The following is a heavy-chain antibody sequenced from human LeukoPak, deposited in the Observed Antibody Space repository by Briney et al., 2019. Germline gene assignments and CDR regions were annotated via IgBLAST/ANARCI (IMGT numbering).Heavy chain of an antibody. CDR2: ISGSGGST. CDR3: AKDSWGYYDSSGYYVWLDP. D-gene: IGHD3-22*01. J-gene: IGHJ5*02. CDR1: GFTFSSYG. V-gene: IGHV3-23*01. Sequence: PGGSLRLSCAASGFTFSSYGMSWVRQAPGKGLEWVSAISGSGGSTYYADSVKGRFTISRDNSKNTLYLQMNSLRAEDTAVYYCAKDSWGYYDSSGYYVWLDPWGQGTLVTVSS.